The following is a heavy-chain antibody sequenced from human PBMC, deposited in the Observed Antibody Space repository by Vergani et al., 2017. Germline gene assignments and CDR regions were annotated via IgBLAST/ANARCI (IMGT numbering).Heavy chain of an antibody. D-gene: IGHD6-19*01. J-gene: IGHJ6*02. CDR3: ARQVAVAGKWWGPYYYYGMDV. CDR2: IDPSDSYT. CDR1: GYSFTSYW. V-gene: IGHV5-10-1*01. Sequence: EVQLVQSGAEVKKPGESLRISCKGSGYSFTSYWISWVRQMPGKGLEWMGRIDPSDSYTNYSPSFQGHVTISADKSIGTAYLQWCSLKASDTAMYYCARQVAVAGKWWGPYYYYGMDVWGQGTTVTVSS.